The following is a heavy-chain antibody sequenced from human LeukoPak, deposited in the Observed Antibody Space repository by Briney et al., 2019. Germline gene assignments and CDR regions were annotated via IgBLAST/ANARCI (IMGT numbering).Heavy chain of an antibody. CDR2: IDHGGVT. CDR1: GASIDFESYY. J-gene: IGHJ1*01. Sequence: PSQTLSLTCTVSGASIDFESYYWSWVRQSAGKGLEWIGRIDHGGVTNYNPSLQSRVTIPLDTSQKQFSLKLNSVTAADTAVYYCARGHDYYSEYFQHWGQGTLVSVSS. D-gene: IGHD1-26*01. CDR3: ARGHDYYSEYFQH. V-gene: IGHV4-61*02.